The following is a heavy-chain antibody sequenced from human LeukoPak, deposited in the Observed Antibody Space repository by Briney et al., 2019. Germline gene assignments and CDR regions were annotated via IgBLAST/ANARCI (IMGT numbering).Heavy chain of an antibody. CDR2: INHSGST. J-gene: IGHJ3*02. Sequence: NPSETLSLTCAVYGGSFSGYYWSWIRQPPGKGLEWIGEINHSGSTNYNPSLKSRVTISVDTSENQFSLKLNSVTAADTAVYYCAEGSHAFDIWGQGTMVTVSS. V-gene: IGHV4-34*01. CDR1: GGSFSGYY. CDR3: AEGSHAFDI.